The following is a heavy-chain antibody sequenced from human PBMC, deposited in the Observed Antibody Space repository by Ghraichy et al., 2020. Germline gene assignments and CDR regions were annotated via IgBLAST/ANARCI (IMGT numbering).Heavy chain of an antibody. J-gene: IGHJ4*02. CDR2: IIPIFGTA. CDR1: GGTFSSYA. Sequence: SVKVSCKASGGTFSSYAISWVRQAPGQGLEWMGGIIPIFGTANYAQKFQGRVTITADESTSTAYMELSSLRSEDTAVYYCARADDHMYSSSWGTFDYWGQGTLVTVSS. V-gene: IGHV1-69*13. CDR3: ARADDHMYSSSWGTFDY. D-gene: IGHD6-13*01.